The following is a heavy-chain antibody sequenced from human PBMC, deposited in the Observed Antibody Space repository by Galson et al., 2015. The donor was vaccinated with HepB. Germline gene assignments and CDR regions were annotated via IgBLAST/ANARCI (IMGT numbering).Heavy chain of an antibody. D-gene: IGHD3-10*01. CDR3: ARGLRGVVIVSPFFYLDY. V-gene: IGHV4-34*01. J-gene: IGHJ4*02. CDR1: GASFSGYY. CDR2: INHGGRT. Sequence: ETLSLTCAVYGASFSGYYWSWIRQSPGKGLEWIGEINHGGRTNYIPSLKSRVTISQDMSKNQFSLRLSSVTAADTAIYFCARGLRGVVIVSPFFYLDYWGQGIQVAVTS.